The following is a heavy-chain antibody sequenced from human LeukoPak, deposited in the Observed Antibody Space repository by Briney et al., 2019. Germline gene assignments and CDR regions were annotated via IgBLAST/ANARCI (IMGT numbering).Heavy chain of an antibody. CDR3: ARASEMATISGFDY. CDR1: GFTFSNSW. D-gene: IGHD5-24*01. J-gene: IGHJ4*02. CDR2: INSDGSST. V-gene: IGHV3-74*01. Sequence: PGGSLRLSCAASGFTFSNSWMHWVRHAPGKGLLWVSRINSDGSSTNYADSVKGRFTISRDNAKNTLYLQMNSLRAEDTAVYFCARASEMATISGFDYWGQGTLVTVSS.